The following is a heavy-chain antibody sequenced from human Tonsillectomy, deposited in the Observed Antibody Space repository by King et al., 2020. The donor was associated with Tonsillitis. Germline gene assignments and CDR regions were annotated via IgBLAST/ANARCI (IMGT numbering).Heavy chain of an antibody. CDR2: INWNGGST. V-gene: IGHV3-20*01. CDR3: ARDLEGGSIAAPSPLFGMDV. D-gene: IGHD6-6*01. J-gene: IGHJ6*02. CDR1: GFTFDDYG. Sequence: VQLVESGGGVVRPGGSLRLSCAASGFTFDDYGMSWVRQAPGKGLEWVSGINWNGGSTGYADSVKGRFTISRDNAKNSLYLQMNSLRAEDTALYHCARDLEGGSIAAPSPLFGMDVWGQGTTVTVSS.